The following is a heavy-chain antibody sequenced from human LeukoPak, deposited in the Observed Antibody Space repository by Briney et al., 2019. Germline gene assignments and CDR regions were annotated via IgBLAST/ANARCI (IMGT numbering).Heavy chain of an antibody. D-gene: IGHD3-22*01. CDR3: ARVRQWAYYDSSGYPADAFDI. CDR2: ISSSGSTI. Sequence: PGGSLRLSCAASGFTFSDYYMSWIRQAPGKGLEWVSYISSSGSTIYYADSVKGRFTISRDNAKNSPYLQMNSLRAEDTAVYYCARVRQWAYYDSSGYPADAFDIWGQGTMVTVSS. CDR1: GFTFSDYY. V-gene: IGHV3-11*04. J-gene: IGHJ3*02.